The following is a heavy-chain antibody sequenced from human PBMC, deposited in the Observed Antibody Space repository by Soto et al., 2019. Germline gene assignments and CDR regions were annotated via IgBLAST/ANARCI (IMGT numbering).Heavy chain of an antibody. CDR1: GGSISSGGYY. CDR3: ARGKGGTFYY. Sequence: SETLSLTCTVSGGSISSGGYYWSWIRQHPGKGLEWIGYIYYSGSTYYNPSLKSRVTISVDTSKNQFSLKLSSVTAADTAVYYCARGKGGTFYYWGKGTLVTVSS. D-gene: IGHD1-7*01. V-gene: IGHV4-61*08. CDR2: IYYSGST. J-gene: IGHJ4*02.